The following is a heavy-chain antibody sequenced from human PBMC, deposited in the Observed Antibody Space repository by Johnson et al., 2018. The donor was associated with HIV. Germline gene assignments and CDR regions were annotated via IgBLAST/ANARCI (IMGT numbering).Heavy chain of an antibody. CDR3: AKNFGGGRYPPFAFDI. Sequence: VQLVESGGGLVQPGRSLRLSCVASGFTFDHYAMHWVRQAPGKGLEWVSGISWNSGSLDYAASVKGRFTLSRDHAKNSRYLQMNSLRAEETALYYCAKNFGGGRYPPFAFDIWGQGTMVAVSS. CDR1: GFTFDHYA. CDR2: ISWNSGSL. D-gene: IGHD3-10*01. J-gene: IGHJ3*02. V-gene: IGHV3-9*01.